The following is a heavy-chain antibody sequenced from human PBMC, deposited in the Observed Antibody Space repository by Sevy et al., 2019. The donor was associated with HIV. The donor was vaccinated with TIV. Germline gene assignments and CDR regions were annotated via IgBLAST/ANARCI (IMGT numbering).Heavy chain of an antibody. J-gene: IGHJ4*02. CDR3: ARANYYDSSGSLDY. D-gene: IGHD3-22*01. Sequence: GGSLRLSCAASGFIFSSYGMHWVRQAPGKGLEWVAVIWYEGSNKYYADSVKGRFTISRDNSKNTLYLQMNSLRAEDTAVYYCARANYYDSSGSLDYWGQGALVTVSS. CDR1: GFIFSSYG. CDR2: IWYEGSNK. V-gene: IGHV3-33*01.